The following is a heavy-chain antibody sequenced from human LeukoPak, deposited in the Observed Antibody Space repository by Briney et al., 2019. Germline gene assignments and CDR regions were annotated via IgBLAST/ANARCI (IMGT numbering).Heavy chain of an antibody. CDR1: GLTFSYYG. D-gene: IGHD3-10*01. Sequence: GGSLRLSCAASGLTFSYYGMHWVRQAPGKGLEWVAFIRYDGNDKFYAETVKGRFTISRDTSRNTLYLQMNRLRPEVTAVYYCAKGLMRDRWFGESWGQGTLVTVSS. CDR2: IRYDGNDK. V-gene: IGHV3-30*02. CDR3: AKGLMRDRWFGES. J-gene: IGHJ5*02.